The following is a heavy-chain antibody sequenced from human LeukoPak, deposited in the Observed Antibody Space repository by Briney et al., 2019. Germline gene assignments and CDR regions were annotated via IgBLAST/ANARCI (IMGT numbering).Heavy chain of an antibody. Sequence: PGGSLRLSCAASGFTFSSYSMNWVRQAPGKGLEWVSSISSISSYIYYADSVKGRFTVSRDNAKNSLYLQMDSLRAEDTAVYYCAGDPSGTYYPRVSGALDIWGQGTMVTVSS. D-gene: IGHD1-26*01. CDR1: GFTFSSYS. V-gene: IGHV3-21*01. J-gene: IGHJ3*02. CDR2: ISSISSYI. CDR3: AGDPSGTYYPRVSGALDI.